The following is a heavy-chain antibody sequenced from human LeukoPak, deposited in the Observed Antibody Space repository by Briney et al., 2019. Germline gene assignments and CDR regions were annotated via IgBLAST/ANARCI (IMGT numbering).Heavy chain of an antibody. Sequence: GGSLQISCKGSGCSFTSYWIGWVRQMPGKGLEGMGIIYPGDSDTRYSPSFQGQVTISADKSISTAYLQWSSLKASDTAMYYCARLVDIVATINYWGQGTLVTVSS. V-gene: IGHV5-51*01. J-gene: IGHJ4*02. CDR1: GCSFTSYW. CDR3: ARLVDIVATINY. CDR2: IYPGDSDT. D-gene: IGHD5-12*01.